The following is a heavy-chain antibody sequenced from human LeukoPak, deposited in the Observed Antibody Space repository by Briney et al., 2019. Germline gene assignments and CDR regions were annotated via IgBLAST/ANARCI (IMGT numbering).Heavy chain of an antibody. J-gene: IGHJ6*02. CDR2: IYYSGST. D-gene: IGHD3-10*01. CDR3: ARDRIGELFPHYYYYYGMDV. V-gene: IGHV4-59*02. Sequence: SETLSLTCTVSGDSVSNNYWSWIRQPPGKGLEWIGYIYYSGSTNYNPSLKSRVTISVDTSKNQFSLTLSSVTAADTAVYYCARDRIGELFPHYYYYYGMDVWGQGTTVTVSS. CDR1: GDSVSNNY.